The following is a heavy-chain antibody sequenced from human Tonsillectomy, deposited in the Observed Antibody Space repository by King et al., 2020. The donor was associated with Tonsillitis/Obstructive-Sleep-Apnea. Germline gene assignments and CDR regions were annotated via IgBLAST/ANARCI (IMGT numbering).Heavy chain of an antibody. CDR3: AKLGNLEWLGYYYYMDV. D-gene: IGHD3-3*01. J-gene: IGHJ6*03. CDR2: MRVSGGST. CDR1: GFTFSSYA. Sequence: VQLVESGGGLEQPGGSLRLSCVASGFTFSSYAMSWVRQAPGKGLEWVSGMRVSGGSTYYAYSVKVRFTISRDTSKNTLYLQMNSLRAEDTAVYYCAKLGNLEWLGYYYYMDVWGKGTTVTVSS. V-gene: IGHV3-23*04.